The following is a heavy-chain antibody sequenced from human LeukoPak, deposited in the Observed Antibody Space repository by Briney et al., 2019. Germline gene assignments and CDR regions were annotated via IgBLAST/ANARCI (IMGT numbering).Heavy chain of an antibody. CDR2: INHSGST. V-gene: IGHV4-34*01. CDR1: GGSFSGYY. CDR3: ASGGYRHGYYYGMDV. D-gene: IGHD5-18*01. J-gene: IGHJ6*04. Sequence: PSETLSLTCAVYGGSFSGYYWSWIRQPPGKGMEWIGEINHSGSTNYKPSLKSRVTISVDTSENQFSLKLSSVTAADTAVYYCASGGYRHGYYYGMDVWGKGTTVTVSS.